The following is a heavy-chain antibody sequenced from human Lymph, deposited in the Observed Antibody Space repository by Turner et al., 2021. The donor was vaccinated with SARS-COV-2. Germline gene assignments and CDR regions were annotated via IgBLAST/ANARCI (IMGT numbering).Heavy chain of an antibody. D-gene: IGHD3-10*01. CDR3: AREMGSGSDY. J-gene: IGHJ4*02. CDR2: ISYDGSNK. Sequence: VQLVEFGGGVVQPGRSMRLSCTASGFHFSSYAMHWVRQAPGKGLEWVSLISYDGSNKYYADSVKGRFTISRDNSKNTLYLQMNSLRTEDTAVYYCAREMGSGSDYWGQGTLVTVSS. V-gene: IGHV3-30*04. CDR1: GFHFSSYA.